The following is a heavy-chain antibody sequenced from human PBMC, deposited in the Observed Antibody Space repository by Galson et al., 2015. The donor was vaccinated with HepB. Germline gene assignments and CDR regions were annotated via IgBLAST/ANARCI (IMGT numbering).Heavy chain of an antibody. V-gene: IGHV2-5*02. CDR1: GFSLRTNGVG. CDR3: AHRSRENYFDY. Sequence: ALVKPTQTLTLTCTFSGFSLRTNGVGVGWIRQPPGKAMEWLALIYWDDDKRYSPSLKSRLTITKDTSKNQVVLTVTVMDPVDTATYYCAHRSRENYFDYWGQGTLVTVSS. J-gene: IGHJ4*02. CDR2: IYWDDDK.